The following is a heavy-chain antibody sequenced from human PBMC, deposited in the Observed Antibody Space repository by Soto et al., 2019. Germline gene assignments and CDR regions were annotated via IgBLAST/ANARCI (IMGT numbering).Heavy chain of an antibody. CDR2: ISYDGSNK. CDR3: AKDYTRYCGGDCYWSDY. CDR1: GFTFSSYG. D-gene: IGHD2-21*02. V-gene: IGHV3-30*18. J-gene: IGHJ4*02. Sequence: QVQLVESGGGVVQPGRSLRLSCAASGFTFSSYGMHWVRQAPGKGLEWVAVISYDGSNKYYADSVKGRFTISRDNSKNTLYLQMNSLRAEDTAVYYCAKDYTRYCGGDCYWSDYWGQGTLVTVSS.